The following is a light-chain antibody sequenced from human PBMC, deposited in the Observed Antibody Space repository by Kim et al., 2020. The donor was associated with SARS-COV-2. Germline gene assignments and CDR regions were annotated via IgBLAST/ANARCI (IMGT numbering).Light chain of an antibody. CDR2: SNN. J-gene: IGLJ3*02. CDR1: SSNIGSNT. Sequence: ELTQPPSASGTPGQRVTISCSGSSSNIGSNTVNWYQQLPGTAPKLLIYSNNQRPSGVPDRFSGSKSGTSATLAISGLQSEDEADYYCAAWDDSLNAWVFGGGTQLTVL. V-gene: IGLV1-44*01. CDR3: AAWDDSLNAWV.